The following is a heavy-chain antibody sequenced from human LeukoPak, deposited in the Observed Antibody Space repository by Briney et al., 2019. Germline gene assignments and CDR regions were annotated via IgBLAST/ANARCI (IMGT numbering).Heavy chain of an antibody. J-gene: IGHJ4*02. CDR2: ISGSGGIT. D-gene: IGHD6-19*01. Sequence: GGSLRLSCAAPGFTFSSCAMNWVRQAPGKGLEWVSGISGSGGITHYADSVRGRFTISRDNSKNTLYLQMNSLRAEDTAVYYCAKQSAVAGRDYFDYWGQGTLVTVSS. CDR1: GFTFSSCA. V-gene: IGHV3-23*01. CDR3: AKQSAVAGRDYFDY.